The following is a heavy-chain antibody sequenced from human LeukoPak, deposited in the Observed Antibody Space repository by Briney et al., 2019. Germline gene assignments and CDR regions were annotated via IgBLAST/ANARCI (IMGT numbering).Heavy chain of an antibody. CDR1: GFTFRSFD. CDR3: ARSDLSLV. J-gene: IGHJ6*04. CDR2: IINSDNTI. V-gene: IGHV3-48*03. Sequence: PGGSLTLSCAASGFTFRSFDMNCVRQAPGRGLEGVAYIINSDNTIDYADSVRGRFTMSIDDAKNPLYLQMNSLRVEDTATYYCARSDLSLVWGKGTTVTVSS.